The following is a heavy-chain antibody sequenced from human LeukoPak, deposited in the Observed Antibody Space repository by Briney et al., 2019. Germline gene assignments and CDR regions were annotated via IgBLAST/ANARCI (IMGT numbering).Heavy chain of an antibody. J-gene: IGHJ3*02. CDR2: IYYSGST. D-gene: IGHD3-22*01. CDR1: RDSIRIYY. Sequence: PSETLSLTCGVSRDSIRIYYWSWIRQPPGKGLEWIGYIYYSGSTNYNPSLKSRVTISVDTSKNQFSLKLSSVTASQPSVHRCARAVVNLLGVSAFDIWGQGTMVTVSS. V-gene: IGHV4-59*01. CDR3: ARAVVNLLGVSAFDI.